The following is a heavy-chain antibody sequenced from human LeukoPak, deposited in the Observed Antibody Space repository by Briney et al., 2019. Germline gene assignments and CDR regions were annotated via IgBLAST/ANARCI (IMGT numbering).Heavy chain of an antibody. CDR1: GGTFSSYA. D-gene: IGHD6-13*01. CDR3: AREARIAAAGTGDY. J-gene: IGHJ4*02. V-gene: IGHV1-69*13. Sequence: ASVKVSCKASGGTFSSYAISWVRQAPGQGLEWMGGIIPIFGTANYAQKFQGRVTITADESTSTAYMELSSLRSEGTAVYYCAREARIAAAGTGDYWGQGTLVTVSS. CDR2: IIPIFGTA.